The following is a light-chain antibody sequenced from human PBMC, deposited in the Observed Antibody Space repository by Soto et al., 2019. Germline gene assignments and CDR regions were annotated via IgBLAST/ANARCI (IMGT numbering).Light chain of an antibody. V-gene: IGLV2-23*01. CDR3: CSYARSSTSVV. CDR2: DGS. J-gene: IGLJ2*01. Sequence: QSALTQPASVSGSPGQSITISCTGTSSDVGSYNLVSWYQQHPGKAPKLMIYDGSKRPSGVSNRFSGSKSGNTASLTISGLQAEDEADYYCCSYARSSTSVVFGGGTKLTVL. CDR1: SSDVGSYNL.